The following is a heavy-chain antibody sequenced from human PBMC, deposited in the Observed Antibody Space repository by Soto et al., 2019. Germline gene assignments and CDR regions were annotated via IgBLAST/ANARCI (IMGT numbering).Heavy chain of an antibody. D-gene: IGHD2-21*02. CDR1: GGSISSGGYY. J-gene: IGHJ2*01. Sequence: QVQLQESGPGLVKPSQTLSLTCTVSGGSISSGGYYWSWIRQHPGKGLEWIGYIYYSGSTYYNPSLKSRVTISVDTSKNQFSLKLSSVTAADTAVYYCARDVVVTATLWYFDLWGRGTLVTVSS. CDR2: IYYSGST. V-gene: IGHV4-31*03. CDR3: ARDVVVTATLWYFDL.